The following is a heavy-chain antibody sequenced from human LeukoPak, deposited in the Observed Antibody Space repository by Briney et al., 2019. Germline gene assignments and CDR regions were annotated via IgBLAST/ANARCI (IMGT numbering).Heavy chain of an antibody. CDR1: GFTFSSYW. CDR2: IHSDGSST. CDR3: ARDKPGSPYYVDV. Sequence: GGSLRLSCAASGFTFSSYWMHWVRQAPGKGLEWVSRIHSDGSSTSYADFVKGRFTISRDNAKNTLYLQMNSLRAEDTAVYYCARDKPGSPYYVDVWGKGTTVTVSS. V-gene: IGHV3-74*01. D-gene: IGHD1-1*01. J-gene: IGHJ6*03.